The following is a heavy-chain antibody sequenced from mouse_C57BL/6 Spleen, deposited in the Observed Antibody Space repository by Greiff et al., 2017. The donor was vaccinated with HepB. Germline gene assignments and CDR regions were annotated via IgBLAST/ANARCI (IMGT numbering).Heavy chain of an antibody. V-gene: IGHV1-64*01. Sequence: QVQLQQPGAELVKPGASVKLSCKASGYTFTSYWMHWVKQRPGQGLEWIGMIHPNSGSTNYNEKFKSKATLTVDKSSSTAYMQLSSLTSEDSAVYYCARIGVVGYYFDYWGQGTTLTVSS. CDR2: IHPNSGST. CDR3: ARIGVVGYYFDY. J-gene: IGHJ2*01. CDR1: GYTFTSYW. D-gene: IGHD1-1*01.